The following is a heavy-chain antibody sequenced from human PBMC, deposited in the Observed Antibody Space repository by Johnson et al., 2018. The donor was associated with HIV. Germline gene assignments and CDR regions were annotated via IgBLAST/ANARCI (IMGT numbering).Heavy chain of an antibody. D-gene: IGHD5-24*01. J-gene: IGHJ3*02. CDR1: GFTFSSYD. Sequence: EMQLVESGGGLVQPGGSLRLSCAASGFTFSSYDMHWVRQATGKGLEWVSAIGTAGDTYYPGSVKGRFTISRENAKNSLYLQMNSLRAGDTAVYYCARAIGDGYPGMKAFDIWGQVTMVTVSS. CDR3: ARAIGDGYPGMKAFDI. CDR2: IGTAGDT. V-gene: IGHV3-13*01.